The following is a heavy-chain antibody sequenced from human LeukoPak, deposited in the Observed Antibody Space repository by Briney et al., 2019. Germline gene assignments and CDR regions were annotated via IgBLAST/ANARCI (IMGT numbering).Heavy chain of an antibody. V-gene: IGHV4-39*07. Sequence: SETLSLTCTVSGGSISSSSYYWGWIRQPPGKGLEWIGSIYYSGSTNYNPSLKSRVTISVDTSKNQFSLKLSSVTAADTAVYYCARGAGLRYFDWSYDYWGQGTLVTVSS. CDR2: IYYSGST. CDR1: GGSISSSSYY. D-gene: IGHD3-9*01. CDR3: ARGAGLRYFDWSYDY. J-gene: IGHJ4*02.